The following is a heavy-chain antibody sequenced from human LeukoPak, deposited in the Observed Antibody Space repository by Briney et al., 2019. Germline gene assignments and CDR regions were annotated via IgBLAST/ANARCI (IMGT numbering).Heavy chain of an antibody. CDR2: VYPGDSDT. D-gene: IGHD3-10*01. Sequence: GESLKVSCKGSGYSFTTYWIGWVRQMPGKGLEWMGIVYPGDSDTRYSPSFQGQVTMSADKSISTAYLQWSSLKASDTAMYYCARQGTHGSASLYFDSWGQGTLVTVSS. V-gene: IGHV5-51*01. CDR1: GYSFTTYW. CDR3: ARQGTHGSASLYFDS. J-gene: IGHJ4*02.